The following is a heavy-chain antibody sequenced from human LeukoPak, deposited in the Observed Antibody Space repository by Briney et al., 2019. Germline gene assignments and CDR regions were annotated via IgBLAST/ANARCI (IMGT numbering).Heavy chain of an antibody. J-gene: IGHJ4*02. V-gene: IGHV1-46*01. D-gene: IGHD2-15*01. CDR3: ARDLVGYCSGGSCSVNDC. Sequence: ASVKVSCKASGYTFTGYYMHWVRQAPGQGLEWMGIINPSGGSTSYAQKFQGRVTMTRDTSTSTVYMELSSLRSEDTAVYYCARDLVGYCSGGSCSVNDCWGQGTLVTVSS. CDR2: INPSGGST. CDR1: GYTFTGYY.